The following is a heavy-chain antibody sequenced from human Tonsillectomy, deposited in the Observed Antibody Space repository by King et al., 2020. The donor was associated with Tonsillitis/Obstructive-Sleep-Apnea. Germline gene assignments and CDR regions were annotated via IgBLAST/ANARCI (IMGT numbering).Heavy chain of an antibody. CDR2: ISPYSGNT. J-gene: IGHJ6*02. Sequence: VQLVESGPEVKKPGASVKVSCKASGYTFTSYAISWVRQAPGQGLEWMGWISPYSGNTNYAQKLQGRVTMTTDTSTSTAYMELRSLRSDDTAVSYCARVALLGPERHHHYYGMDVWGQGTTVTVSS. CDR1: GYTFTSYA. V-gene: IGHV1-18*01. CDR3: ARVALLGPERHHHYYGMDV. D-gene: IGHD1-26*01.